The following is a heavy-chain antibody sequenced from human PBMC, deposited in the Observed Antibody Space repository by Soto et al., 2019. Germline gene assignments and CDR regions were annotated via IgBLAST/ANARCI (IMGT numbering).Heavy chain of an antibody. CDR2: INTDGSVT. J-gene: IGHJ4*02. CDR3: ARASMGTLDY. D-gene: IGHD7-27*01. V-gene: IGHV3-74*01. Sequence: EVQLVESGGGLLQPGESLRLSCAASGFTFSDYWMYWVRQYPGKGLAWASRINTDGSVTNYADSVKGRFTISRDNAKNTLYLQMNSLRTEDTAVYYCARASMGTLDYWGQGTLVTVSP. CDR1: GFTFSDYW.